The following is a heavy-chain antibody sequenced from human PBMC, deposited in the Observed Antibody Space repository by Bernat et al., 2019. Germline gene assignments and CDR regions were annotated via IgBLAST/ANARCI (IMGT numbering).Heavy chain of an antibody. D-gene: IGHD4-17*01. Sequence: QLQLQESGPGLVKPSETLSLTCTVSGGSISSSSYYWGWIRQPPGKGLEWIGSIYYSGSTYYNPSLKSRVTISVTASKNQSALKLGSVTAADPAVYYCARFYGDYGVENWFDPGGQGTLVPVSS. J-gene: IGHJ5*02. CDR2: IYYSGST. CDR1: GGSISSSSYY. CDR3: ARFYGDYGVENWFDP. V-gene: IGHV4-39*01.